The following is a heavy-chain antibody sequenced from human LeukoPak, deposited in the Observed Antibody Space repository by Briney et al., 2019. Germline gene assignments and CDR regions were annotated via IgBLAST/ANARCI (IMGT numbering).Heavy chain of an antibody. CDR2: ISYDGSNK. CDR1: GFTFSSYA. D-gene: IGHD3-22*01. Sequence: PGRSLRLSCAASGFTFSSYAMHWVRQAPGKGLEWVAVISYDGSNKYYADSVKGRFTISRDNSKNTLYLQMNSLRAEDTAVYYCAKDPKSFTKIGISLDYWGQGTLVTVSS. J-gene: IGHJ4*02. CDR3: AKDPKSFTKIGISLDY. V-gene: IGHV3-30*04.